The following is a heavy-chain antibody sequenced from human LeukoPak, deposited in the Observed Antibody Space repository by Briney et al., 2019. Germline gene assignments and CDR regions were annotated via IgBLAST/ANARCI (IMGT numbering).Heavy chain of an antibody. CDR1: GFTFRGYA. CDR3: AKEGDRGYDYY. V-gene: IGHV3-23*01. CDR2: IIGSGDIT. D-gene: IGHD5-12*01. Sequence: QPGGSLRLSCAASGFTFRGYAMGWVRQAPGRGLEWVSYIIGSGDITYYADSVKGRFTVSRDNSKNSLFLEMNSLRDEDTAVYYFAKEGDRGYDYYWGQGTRDSVFS. J-gene: IGHJ4*02.